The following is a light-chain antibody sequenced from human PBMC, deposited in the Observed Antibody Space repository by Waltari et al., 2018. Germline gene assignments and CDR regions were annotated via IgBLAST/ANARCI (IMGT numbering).Light chain of an antibody. CDR1: ISDVGGYNF. Sequence: QSALTQPASVSGSPGQSITISCTGTISDVGGYNFVSWYQQEHPGKAPKLLIFEVNNRPSGIAARFFGSKSGNTASLTISGLQAEDEADYYCSSYTSSHTVVFGGGTKLTVL. V-gene: IGLV2-14*01. CDR3: SSYTSSHTVV. J-gene: IGLJ3*02. CDR2: EVN.